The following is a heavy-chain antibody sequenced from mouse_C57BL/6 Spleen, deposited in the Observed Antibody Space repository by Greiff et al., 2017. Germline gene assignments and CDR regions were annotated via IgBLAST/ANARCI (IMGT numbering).Heavy chain of an antibody. CDR3: TVVVAFYTMDY. CDR1: GYSITSGYY. V-gene: IGHV3-6*01. J-gene: IGHJ4*01. CDR2: ISYDGSN. D-gene: IGHD1-1*01. Sequence: ESGPGLVKPSQSLSLTCSVTGYSITSGYYWNWIRQFPGNKLEWMGYISYDGSNNYNPSLKNRISITRDTSKNQFFLKLNSVTTEDTATYYCTVVVAFYTMDYWGQGTSVTVSS.